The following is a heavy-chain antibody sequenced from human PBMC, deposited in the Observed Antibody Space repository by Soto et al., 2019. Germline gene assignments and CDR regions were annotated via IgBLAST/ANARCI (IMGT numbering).Heavy chain of an antibody. V-gene: IGHV1-46*01. CDR2: INPSGGST. D-gene: IGHD4-17*01. Sequence: ASVKVSCKASGYTFTSYYMHWVRQAPGQGLEWMGIINPSGGSTSYAQKFQGRVTMTTDTSTSTAYMELRSLRSDDTAVYYCARANNNDYGDYNYFDYWGQGTLVTVSS. J-gene: IGHJ4*02. CDR1: GYTFTSYY. CDR3: ARANNNDYGDYNYFDY.